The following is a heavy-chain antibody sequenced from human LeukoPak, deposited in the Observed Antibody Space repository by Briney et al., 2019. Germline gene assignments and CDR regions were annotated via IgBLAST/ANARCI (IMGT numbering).Heavy chain of an antibody. V-gene: IGHV3-15*01. CDR3: TTEVTIFGVVIAY. Sequence: GGSLRLSCAASGFTFSNAWMSWVRQAPGKGLEWVGRIKSKTDGGTTDCAAPVKGRFTISRDDSKNTLYLQMNSLKTEDTAVYYCTTEVTIFGVVIAYWGQGTLVTVSS. CDR1: GFTFSNAW. D-gene: IGHD3-3*01. CDR2: IKSKTDGGTT. J-gene: IGHJ4*02.